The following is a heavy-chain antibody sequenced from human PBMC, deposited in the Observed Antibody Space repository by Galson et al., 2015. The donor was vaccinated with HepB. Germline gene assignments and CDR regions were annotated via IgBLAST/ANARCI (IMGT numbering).Heavy chain of an antibody. Sequence: SLRLSCAASGVTFTSYGINWVRQAPGKGLEWVSAISGTGETTYYADSVRGRFTISRDNPQNTVHLQMSSLRVEDTAIYYCAIWVTSGSRFDTWGRGTLVTVSS. D-gene: IGHD1-26*01. J-gene: IGHJ4*02. CDR3: AIWVTSGSRFDT. V-gene: IGHV3-23*01. CDR1: GVTFTSYG. CDR2: ISGTGETT.